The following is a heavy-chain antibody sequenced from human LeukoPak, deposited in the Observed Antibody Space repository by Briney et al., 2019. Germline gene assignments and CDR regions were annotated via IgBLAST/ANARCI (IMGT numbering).Heavy chain of an antibody. CDR3: ARDPYDSSGYFDY. CDR2: INPNSGGT. D-gene: IGHD3-22*01. CDR1: GYTFTGYY. J-gene: IGHJ4*02. V-gene: IGHV1-2*02. Sequence: ASVKVSCKASGYTFTGYYMHWVRQAPGQGLEWMGWINPNSGGTNYAQKFQGRVTMTRDTSTSTVYMELSSLRSEDTAVYYCARDPYDSSGYFDYWGQGTLVTVSS.